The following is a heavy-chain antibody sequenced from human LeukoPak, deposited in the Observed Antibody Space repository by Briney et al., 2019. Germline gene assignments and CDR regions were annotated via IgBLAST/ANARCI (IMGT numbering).Heavy chain of an antibody. CDR3: ARRANSGWLLASYFDY. J-gene: IGHJ4*02. CDR2: MNPNSGNT. CDR1: GYTFTSYD. V-gene: IGHV1-8*01. Sequence: ASVKVSCKASGYTFTSYDINWVRQATGQGLEWMGWMNPNSGNTGYAQKFQGRVTMTRNTSISTAYMELSSLRSEDTAIYYCARRANSGWLLASYFDYWGQGTLVTVSS. D-gene: IGHD6-19*01.